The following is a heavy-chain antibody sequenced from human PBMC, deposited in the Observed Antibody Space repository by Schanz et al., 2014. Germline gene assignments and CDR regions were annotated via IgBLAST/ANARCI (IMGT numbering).Heavy chain of an antibody. J-gene: IGHJ6*02. CDR2: ISGSGGST. D-gene: IGHD3-10*01. Sequence: EVQLVESGGGLVQPGGSLRLSCATSGFTFNNYAMSWVRQAPGKGLEWVSAISGSGGSTYYADSVKGRFTISRDNSKNTLYLQMNSLRAEDTAVYYCRLWFGELYYGMDVWGQGTTVTVSS. CDR3: RLWFGELYYGMDV. V-gene: IGHV3-23*04. CDR1: GFTFNNYA.